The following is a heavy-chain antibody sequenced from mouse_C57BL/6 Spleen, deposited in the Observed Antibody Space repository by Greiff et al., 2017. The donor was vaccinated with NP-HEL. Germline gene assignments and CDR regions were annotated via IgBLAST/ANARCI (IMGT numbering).Heavy chain of an antibody. Sequence: VQLQQPGAELVKPGASVKLSCKASGYTFTSYWMHWVKQRPGQGLEWIGMIHPNSGSTNYKEKFKSKATLTVDKSSSTAYMQLSSLTSEDSAIYYCARPNLLGSEYVDDWGQGTTLTVSS. CDR3: ARPNLLGSEYVDD. D-gene: IGHD4-1*01. CDR1: GYTFTSYW. V-gene: IGHV1-64*01. J-gene: IGHJ2*01. CDR2: IHPNSGST.